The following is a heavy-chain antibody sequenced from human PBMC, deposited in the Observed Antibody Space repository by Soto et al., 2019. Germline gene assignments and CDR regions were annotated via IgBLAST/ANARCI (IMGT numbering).Heavy chain of an antibody. CDR1: GYTFTSND. J-gene: IGHJ4*02. Sequence: ASVKVSCKASGYTFTSNDINWVRQASGQGLEWMGWMNPNTGGSGYAQDFQGRITMTRDTATSTAYMELTGLRSDDTAVYYCARGGPAAGYDLWGQGTLVTVS. CDR2: MNPNTGGS. D-gene: IGHD6-13*01. V-gene: IGHV1-8*01. CDR3: ARGGPAAGYDL.